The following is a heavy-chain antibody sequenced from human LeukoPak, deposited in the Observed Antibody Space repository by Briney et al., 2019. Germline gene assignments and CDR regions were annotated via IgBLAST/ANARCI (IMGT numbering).Heavy chain of an antibody. CDR3: ARDPRTTKNAFDI. Sequence: ASVKVSCKASGYTFTGYYMHWMRQAPGQGLEWMGWINPNSGGTNYAQKFQGRVTTARDTTISTAYMELSSLRSDDTAVYYCARDPRTTKNAFDIWGQGTMVTVSS. V-gene: IGHV1-2*02. CDR2: INPNSGGT. J-gene: IGHJ3*02. CDR1: GYTFTGYY. D-gene: IGHD4-11*01.